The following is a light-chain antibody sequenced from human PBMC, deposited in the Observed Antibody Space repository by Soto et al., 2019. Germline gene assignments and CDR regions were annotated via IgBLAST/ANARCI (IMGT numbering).Light chain of an antibody. J-gene: IGLJ2*01. CDR2: GNS. CDR3: QSYDSSVSGSV. V-gene: IGLV1-40*01. Sequence: QSVLTQPPSVSGAPGQRVTISCTGSSSNIGAGYDVHWYQQLPGTAPKLLIYGNSNRPSGVPDRFSGSKSGTTASLAITGLQAEDEADYYCQSYDSSVSGSVFGGRTKVTVL. CDR1: SSNIGAGYD.